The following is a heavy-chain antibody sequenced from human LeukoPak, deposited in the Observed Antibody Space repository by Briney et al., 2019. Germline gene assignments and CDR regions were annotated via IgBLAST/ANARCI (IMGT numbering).Heavy chain of an antibody. CDR1: GFPFSSYG. V-gene: IGHV3-30*03. Sequence: GGSLRLSCAASGFPFSSYGMHWVRQAPGKGLGWVAAISNDGNNKFYADSVKGRFTISRDNPKNTMNLQMNSLRAEDTAVYYCARVHGGYPFEQWGQGTLVTVSS. CDR2: ISNDGNNK. CDR3: ARVHGGYPFEQ. J-gene: IGHJ4*02. D-gene: IGHD2-15*01.